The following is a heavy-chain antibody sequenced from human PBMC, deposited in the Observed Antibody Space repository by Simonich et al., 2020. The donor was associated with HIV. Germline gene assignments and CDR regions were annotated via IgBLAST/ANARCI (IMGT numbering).Heavy chain of an antibody. Sequence: QVRLVQSGTEVKKPGASVKVSCKASGYTFTHYGITWVRQAPGQGLECMGWTRPYGGNTNYSQKLQGRVTMTTDTTTSTAYMELRSLRSDDTAVYYCARWNPWFDYWGQGTLVTVSS. CDR1: GYTFTHYG. CDR2: TRPYGGNT. D-gene: IGHD1-1*01. CDR3: ARWNPWFDY. V-gene: IGHV1-18*01. J-gene: IGHJ4*02.